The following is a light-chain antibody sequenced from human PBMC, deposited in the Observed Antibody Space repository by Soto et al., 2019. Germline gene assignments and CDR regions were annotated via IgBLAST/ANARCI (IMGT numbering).Light chain of an antibody. CDR1: GVDIGGYNF. V-gene: IGLV2-14*01. CDR3: ASFTSISTYV. J-gene: IGLJ1*01. CDR2: DVT. Sequence: HSALTQPTSVSGSPGQSITISCGGTGVDIGGYNFVSWYQHHPSKAPKLIIDDVTHRPSEVSERFSGSKSGFTASLTISGLQPEDESHYYCASFTSISTYVFGTGTKVTVL.